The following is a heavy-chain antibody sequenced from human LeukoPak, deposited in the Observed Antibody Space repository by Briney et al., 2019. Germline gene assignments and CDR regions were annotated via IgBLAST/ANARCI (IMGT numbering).Heavy chain of an antibody. CDR2: FDPEDGET. Sequence: GAPVKVSCKVSGYTLTELSMHWVRQAPGKGLEWMGGFDPEDGETIYAQKFQGRVTITRDTSASTAYMELSSLRSEDTAVYYCARAPPWYSSSWYDYWDQGTLVTVSS. D-gene: IGHD6-13*01. V-gene: IGHV1-24*01. CDR3: ARAPPWYSSSWYDY. CDR1: GYTLTELS. J-gene: IGHJ4*02.